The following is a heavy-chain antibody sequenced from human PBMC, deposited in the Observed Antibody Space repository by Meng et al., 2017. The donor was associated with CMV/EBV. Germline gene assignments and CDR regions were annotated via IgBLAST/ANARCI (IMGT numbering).Heavy chain of an antibody. Sequence: SGFTFSSYRMNWVRQAPGKGLEWVSSISSSSSYIYYADSVKGRFTISRDNAKNSLYLQMNSLRAEDTAVYYCARDSGSYRLGWFDPWGQGTLVTVSS. CDR3: ARDSGSYRLGWFDP. J-gene: IGHJ5*02. V-gene: IGHV3-21*01. CDR2: ISSSSSYI. D-gene: IGHD1-26*01. CDR1: GFTFSSYR.